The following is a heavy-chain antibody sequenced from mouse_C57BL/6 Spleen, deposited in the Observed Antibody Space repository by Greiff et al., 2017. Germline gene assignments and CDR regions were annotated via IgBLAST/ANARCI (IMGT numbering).Heavy chain of an antibody. Sequence: QVQLQQPGAELVRPGSSVKLSCKASGYTFTSYWMHWVKQRPIQGLEWIGNIDPSDSETHYNQKFKDKATLTVDKSSSTAYMQLSSLTSEDSAVYYCARSYYGSSRWDFDYWGQGTTLTVSS. D-gene: IGHD1-1*01. J-gene: IGHJ2*01. CDR3: ARSYYGSSRWDFDY. V-gene: IGHV1-52*01. CDR2: IDPSDSET. CDR1: GYTFTSYW.